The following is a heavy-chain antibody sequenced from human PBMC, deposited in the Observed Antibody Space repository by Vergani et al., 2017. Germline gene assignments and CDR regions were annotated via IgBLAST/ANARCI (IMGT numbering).Heavy chain of an antibody. J-gene: IGHJ6*02. V-gene: IGHV1-3*01. D-gene: IGHD3-3*01. Sequence: QVQLVQSGAEVKKPGASVKVSCKASGYTFTSYAMHWVRQAPGQRLEWMGWINAGNGNTKYSQKFQGRVTITRDTSASTAYMELSSLRAEDTAVYYCARARAVFGVVIIRGPMDVWGQGTTVTVSS. CDR3: ARARAVFGVVIIRGPMDV. CDR2: INAGNGNT. CDR1: GYTFTSYA.